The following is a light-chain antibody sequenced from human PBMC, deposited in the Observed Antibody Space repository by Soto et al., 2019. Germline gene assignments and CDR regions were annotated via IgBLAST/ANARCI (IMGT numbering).Light chain of an antibody. CDR1: QDIASY. CDR2: AAS. V-gene: IGKV1-9*01. CDR3: QQLNVNLL. Sequence: IQLTQSPSSLSASIGDRVTITCRASQDIASYLAWYQQKPGNAPKLLIYAASTLHSGVPSRFSGSGSWTDFTLTISSLQPEDFVTYYCQQLNVNLLFGQGTQLEIK. J-gene: IGKJ2*01.